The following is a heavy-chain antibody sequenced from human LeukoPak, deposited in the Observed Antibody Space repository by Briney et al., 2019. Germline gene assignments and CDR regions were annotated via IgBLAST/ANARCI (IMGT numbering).Heavy chain of an antibody. J-gene: IGHJ4*02. D-gene: IGHD4-17*01. CDR1: GFTFSSYG. CDR2: IWYDGSNE. CDR3: ARSTTVTLQSFDY. Sequence: GRSLILSCAASGFTFSSYGMHWVRQAPGKGLEWVAVIWYDGSNENYADSVKGRFTISRDNSKNTLYLQMNSLRVEDTAVYYCARSTTVTLQSFDYWGQGALVTVSS. V-gene: IGHV3-33*01.